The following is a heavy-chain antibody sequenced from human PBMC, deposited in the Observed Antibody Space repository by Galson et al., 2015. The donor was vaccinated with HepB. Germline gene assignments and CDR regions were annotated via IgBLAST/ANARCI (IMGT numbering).Heavy chain of an antibody. CDR3: ATEERDDYGGWFDP. CDR2: ISAYNGNT. V-gene: IGHV1-18*01. D-gene: IGHD4-23*01. J-gene: IGHJ5*02. Sequence: SVKVSCKASGYTFTSYGISWVRQAPGQGLEWMGWISAYNGNTNYAQKLQGRVTMTTDTSTSTAYMELRSLRSDDTAVYYCATEERDDYGGWFDPWGQGTLVTVSS. CDR1: GYTFTSYG.